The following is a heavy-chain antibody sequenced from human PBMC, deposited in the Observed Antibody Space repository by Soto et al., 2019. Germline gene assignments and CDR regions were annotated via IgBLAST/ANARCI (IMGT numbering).Heavy chain of an antibody. J-gene: IGHJ3*02. Sequence: HPGGSLRLSCTASGFNFSSYSMNWVRQAPGKGLEWVSYISSSSSTIYYADSVKGRFTISRDNAKNSLYLQMNSLRDEDTAVYYCARDSVVVTAIRVEAFDIWGQGKMVTVSS. D-gene: IGHD2-21*02. CDR3: ARDSVVVTAIRVEAFDI. CDR1: GFNFSSYS. CDR2: ISSSSSTI. V-gene: IGHV3-48*02.